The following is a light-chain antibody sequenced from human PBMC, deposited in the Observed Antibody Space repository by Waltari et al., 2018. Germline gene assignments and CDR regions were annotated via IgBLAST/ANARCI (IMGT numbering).Light chain of an antibody. J-gene: IGLJ3*02. V-gene: IGLV1-44*01. CDR1: SSNIGINS. Sequence: QSVLTQPPSASGTPGQRVTISCSGSSSNIGINSVNWYQQLPGMAPKLLIYSNNQRPSGVPGRFSGSRSGTSASLAISGLQSEDEADYYCAAWDDSLNGVVFGGGTKLTVL. CDR2: SNN. CDR3: AAWDDSLNGVV.